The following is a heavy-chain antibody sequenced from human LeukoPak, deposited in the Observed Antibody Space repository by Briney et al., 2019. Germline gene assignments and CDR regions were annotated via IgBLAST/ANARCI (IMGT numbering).Heavy chain of an antibody. CDR2: IKQDGSEK. Sequence: PGGSLRLSCAASGFTFSSYWMSWVRQAPGKGLEWVANIKQDGSEKYYVDSVKGRFTISRDNAKNSLYLQMNSLRAEDTAVYYCARDSALLSRYNWFDPWGQGTLVTVSS. CDR1: GFTFSSYW. V-gene: IGHV3-7*01. CDR3: ARDSALLSRYNWFDP. D-gene: IGHD2/OR15-2a*01. J-gene: IGHJ5*02.